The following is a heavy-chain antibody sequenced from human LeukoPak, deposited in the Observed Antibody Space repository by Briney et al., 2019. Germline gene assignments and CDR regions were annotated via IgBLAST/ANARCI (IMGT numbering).Heavy chain of an antibody. CDR2: ISTSSSYI. CDR3: AKDLAVGALDFDY. CDR1: GFTFNRYN. D-gene: IGHD1-26*01. Sequence: KTGGSLRLSCAASGFTFNRYNMNWVRRAPGKGLEWVSSISTSSSYIYYADSVRGRFTISRDNSKNTLYLQMNSLRVEDTAVYYCAKDLAVGALDFDYWGQGTLVTVSS. V-gene: IGHV3-21*01. J-gene: IGHJ4*02.